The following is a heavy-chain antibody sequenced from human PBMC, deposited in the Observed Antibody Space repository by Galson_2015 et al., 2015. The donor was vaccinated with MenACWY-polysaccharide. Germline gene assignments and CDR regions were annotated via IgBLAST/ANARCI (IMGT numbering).Heavy chain of an antibody. J-gene: IGHJ4*02. V-gene: IGHV3-21*01. CDR2: ISGGGNYI. Sequence: CAASGFSFRDYTLNWVRQAPGQGLEWVSSISGGGNYIYYADSVRGRFTISRDNARNSLYLQMNSLRVEDTAVYYCARQRGYSYGYNDYWGQGTLVTVSS. CDR3: ARQRGYSYGYNDY. D-gene: IGHD5-18*01. CDR1: GFSFRDYT.